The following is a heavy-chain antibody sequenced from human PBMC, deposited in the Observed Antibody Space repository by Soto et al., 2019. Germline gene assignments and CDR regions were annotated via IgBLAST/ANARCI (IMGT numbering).Heavy chain of an antibody. CDR2: IWYDGSNK. Sequence: QVQLVESGGGVVQPGRSLRLSCAASGFTFSTYGMHWVRQAPGKGLEWVAVIWYDGSNKYYADSVKGRFTISRDNSKNTLYLQMNSLRAEDTAVYYCARNLGHFGSGSCYFDYWGQGTLVTVSS. D-gene: IGHD3-10*01. CDR3: ARNLGHFGSGSCYFDY. CDR1: GFTFSTYG. J-gene: IGHJ4*02. V-gene: IGHV3-33*01.